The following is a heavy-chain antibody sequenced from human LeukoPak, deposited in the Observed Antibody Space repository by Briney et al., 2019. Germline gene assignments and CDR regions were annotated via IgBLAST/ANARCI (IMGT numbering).Heavy chain of an antibody. Sequence: ASVKVSCKASGGTFSSYAISWVRQAPGQGLEWMGWINAGNGNTKYSQKFQGRVTITRDTSASTAYMELSSLRSEDTAVYYCARDKYGSGWYPYGMDVWGQGTTVTVSS. CDR3: ARDKYGSGWYPYGMDV. V-gene: IGHV1-3*01. CDR2: INAGNGNT. J-gene: IGHJ6*02. D-gene: IGHD6-19*01. CDR1: GGTFSSYA.